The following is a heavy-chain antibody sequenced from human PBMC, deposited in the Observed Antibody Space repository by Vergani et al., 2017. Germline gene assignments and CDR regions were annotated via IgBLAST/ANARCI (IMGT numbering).Heavy chain of an antibody. Sequence: EVQLVESGGGLVKPGGSLRLSCAASGFTFSSYSMNWVRQAPGKGLEWVSSISSSSSYRYYADSVKGRFTISRDNAKNSLYRQMNSLRAEDTAVYYCARGGYSGSYYADGATYYGMDVWGQGTTVTVSS. D-gene: IGHD1-26*01. CDR1: GFTFSSYS. V-gene: IGHV3-21*01. CDR2: ISSSSSYR. J-gene: IGHJ6*02. CDR3: ARGGYSGSYYADGATYYGMDV.